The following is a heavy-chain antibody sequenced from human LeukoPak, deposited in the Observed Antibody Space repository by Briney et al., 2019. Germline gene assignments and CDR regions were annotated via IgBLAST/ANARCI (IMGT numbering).Heavy chain of an antibody. J-gene: IGHJ5*02. CDR1: GGSISSSNW. D-gene: IGHD3-10*01. Sequence: SETLSLTCAVSGGSISSSNWWSWVRQPPGKGLEWIGEIYHSGSTNYNPSLKSRVTISVDKSKNQFSLKLSSVTAADTAVYYCARVRYYGSGSFDPWGQGTLVTVSS. CDR2: IYHSGST. CDR3: ARVRYYGSGSFDP. V-gene: IGHV4-4*02.